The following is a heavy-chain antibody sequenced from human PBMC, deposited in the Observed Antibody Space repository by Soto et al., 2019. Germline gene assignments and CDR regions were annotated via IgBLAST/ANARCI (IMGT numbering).Heavy chain of an antibody. CDR2: IIGSGGST. CDR1: GFTFSSYA. V-gene: IGHV3-23*01. D-gene: IGHD6-19*01. CDR3: AKISRQWLASFDY. Sequence: GGSLRLSCAASGFTFSSYAMSWVRQAPGKGLEWVSAIIGSGGSTYYADSVKGRFTISRDNSKNTLYLQMNSLRAEDTALYYCAKISRQWLASFDYWGQGTLVTVSS. J-gene: IGHJ4*02.